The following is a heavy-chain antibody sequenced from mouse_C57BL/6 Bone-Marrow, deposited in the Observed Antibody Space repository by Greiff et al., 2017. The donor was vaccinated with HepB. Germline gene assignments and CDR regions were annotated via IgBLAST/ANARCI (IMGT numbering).Heavy chain of an antibody. V-gene: IGHV14-4*01. CDR3: TTSLTYYSNYGWYFDV. J-gene: IGHJ1*03. Sequence: VQLKESGAELVRPGASVKLSCTASGFNIKDDYMHWVKQRPEQGLEWIGWIDPENGDTEYASKFQGKATITADTSSNTAYLQLSSLTSEDTAVYYCTTSLTYYSNYGWYFDVWGTGTTVTVSS. CDR2: IDPENGDT. CDR1: GFNIKDDY. D-gene: IGHD2-5*01.